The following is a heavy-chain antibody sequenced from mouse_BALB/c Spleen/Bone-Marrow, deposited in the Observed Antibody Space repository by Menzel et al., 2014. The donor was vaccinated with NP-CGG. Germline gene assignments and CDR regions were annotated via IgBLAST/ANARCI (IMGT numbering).Heavy chain of an antibody. D-gene: IGHD1-1*01. CDR2: IYPGNVNT. CDR3: ARSPGSSPAWFAY. J-gene: IGHJ3*01. V-gene: IGHV1S56*01. Sequence: VQLQQSGPELVKPGASVRISCKASGYAFTSYYIHWVKQRPGQGLEWIGWIYPGNVNTKYNEKFKGKATLTADKSSSTAYMQRSSLTSEDSAVYFGARSPGSSPAWFAYWGQGTLVTVSA. CDR1: GYAFTSYY.